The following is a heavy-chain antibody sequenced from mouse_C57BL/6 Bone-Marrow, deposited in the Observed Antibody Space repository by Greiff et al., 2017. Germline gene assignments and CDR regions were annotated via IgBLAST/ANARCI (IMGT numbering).Heavy chain of an antibody. D-gene: IGHD1-1*01. J-gene: IGHJ2*01. CDR2: IYPRSGNT. V-gene: IGHV1-81*01. CDR3: ARGVGFITTVVESFRDY. CDR1: GYTFTSYG. Sequence: QVQLQQSGAELARPGASVKLSCKASGYTFTSYGISWVKQRTGQGLEWIGEIYPRSGNTYYNEKFKGKATLTAAKSSSTAYMELRSLTSEDSAVYCCARGVGFITTVVESFRDYWGQGTTLTVSS.